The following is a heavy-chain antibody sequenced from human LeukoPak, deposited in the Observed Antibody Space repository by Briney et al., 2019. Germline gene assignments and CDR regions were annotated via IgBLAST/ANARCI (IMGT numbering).Heavy chain of an antibody. J-gene: IGHJ6*03. CDR2: IYHSGST. CDR3: AREQEWASYYYCYMDV. D-gene: IGHD3-3*01. CDR1: GYSISSGYY. V-gene: IGHV4-38-2*02. Sequence: SETLSLTCTVSGYSISSGYYWGWIRQPPGKGLEWIGSIYHSGSTYYNPSLKSRVTISVDTSKNQFSLKLSSVTAADTAVYYCAREQEWASYYYCYMDVWGKGTTVTVSS.